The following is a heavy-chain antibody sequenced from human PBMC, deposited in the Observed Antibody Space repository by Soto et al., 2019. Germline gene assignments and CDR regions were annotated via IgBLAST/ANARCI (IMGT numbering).Heavy chain of an antibody. V-gene: IGHV3-33*06. CDR3: AKTGRDDILFGESDS. Sequence: QGLLVESGGGVVQPGRSLRLSCAASGFNFRDNGMHWVRQAPGKGLEWLALIFWDGSKEYYADSVKGRFTISRDNSKSTLFLQMDSLRAEDTAMYYCAKTGRDDILFGESDSWGQGTLVIVSS. CDR2: IFWDGSKE. J-gene: IGHJ5*01. D-gene: IGHD3-10*02. CDR1: GFNFRDNG.